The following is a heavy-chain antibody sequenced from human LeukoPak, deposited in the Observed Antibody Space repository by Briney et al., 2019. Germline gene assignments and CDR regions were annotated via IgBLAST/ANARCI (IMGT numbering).Heavy chain of an antibody. Sequence: PSETLSLTCTVSGGSINNSYWTWIRQPPGKGLEWIGHIYYSGSTNYSPSLKSRVTISVDTSKNQFSLKLSSVTAADTAVYYCARGGLTTVTTGSWGQGTLVTVSS. J-gene: IGHJ5*02. CDR2: IYYSGST. V-gene: IGHV4-59*08. D-gene: IGHD4-17*01. CDR1: GGSINNSY. CDR3: ARGGLTTVTTGS.